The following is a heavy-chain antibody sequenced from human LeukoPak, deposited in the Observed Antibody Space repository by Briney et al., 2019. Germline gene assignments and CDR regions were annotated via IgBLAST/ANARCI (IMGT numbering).Heavy chain of an antibody. J-gene: IGHJ4*02. CDR2: IKEDGSDK. V-gene: IGHV3-7*05. Sequence: GGSLRLSCGASGFTFSNSWMSWVRHAPGKGLEWVASIKEDGSDKYYVDSVKGRFTISRDNAKNSLFLQMNSLRAEDTAFYYCVRPRSGNYFDFWGQGTLVTVSS. CDR3: VRPRSGNYFDF. CDR1: GFTFSNSW.